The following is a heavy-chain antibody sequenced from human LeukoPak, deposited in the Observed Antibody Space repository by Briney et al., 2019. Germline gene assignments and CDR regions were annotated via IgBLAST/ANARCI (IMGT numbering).Heavy chain of an antibody. CDR2: IRDSGEA. Sequence: GGSLRLSCAVSGFRFSDYYMSWVRQAPGKGLEWVGLIRDSGEAFYADFARGRFAISRDESENTLYLQMNSLRVEDTAVYFCARDRAANQDWVEFDPWGQGTPVIVSS. CDR3: ARDRAANQDWVEFDP. D-gene: IGHD3/OR15-3a*01. V-gene: IGHV3-66*03. CDR1: GFRFSDYY. J-gene: IGHJ5*02.